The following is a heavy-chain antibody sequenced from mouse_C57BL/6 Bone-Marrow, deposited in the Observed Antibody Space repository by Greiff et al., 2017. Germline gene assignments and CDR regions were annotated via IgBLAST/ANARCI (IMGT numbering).Heavy chain of an antibody. CDR3: AKWLLRAY. CDR2: IYPGDGDT. V-gene: IGHV1-82*01. Sequence: QVQLQQSGPELVKPGASVKISCKASGYAFSSSWMNWVKQRPGKGLEWIGRIYPGDGDTNYNGKFKGKATLTADKSSSSAYMQLSSLASEDSAVXVCAKWLLRAYWGQGTLVTVSA. J-gene: IGHJ3*01. CDR1: GYAFSSSW. D-gene: IGHD2-3*01.